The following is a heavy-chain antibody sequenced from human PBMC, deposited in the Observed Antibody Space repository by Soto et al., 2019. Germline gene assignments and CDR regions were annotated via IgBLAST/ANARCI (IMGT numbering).Heavy chain of an antibody. J-gene: IGHJ4*02. CDR1: GFTFSSYA. D-gene: IGHD6-13*01. CDR2: ISETGGYT. V-gene: IGHV3-23*01. Sequence: GGSLRLSCAASGFTFSSYAMTWVRQAPGKGLEWVSTISETGGYTDYADSVKGRFTISRDNSKNTLYLQMNGLRAEDTALYYCAKPLAAAGTNYWGQGTLVTVSS. CDR3: AKPLAAAGTNY.